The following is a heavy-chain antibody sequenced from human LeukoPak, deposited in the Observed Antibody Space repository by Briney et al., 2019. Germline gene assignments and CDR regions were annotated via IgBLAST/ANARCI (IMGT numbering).Heavy chain of an antibody. CDR1: GYTFTNYW. J-gene: IGHJ4*02. D-gene: IGHD7-27*01. V-gene: IGHV5-51*01. CDR2: IYPGDSDT. CDR3: ARPTGAAMAFKN. Sequence: GESLKISCKGPGYTFTNYWIGWVRQMPGKGLEWMGIIYPGDSDTRYSPSFQGQVTISADKSITTAYLQWSSLKASDTAMYYCARPTGAAMAFKNWGQGTLVTVSS.